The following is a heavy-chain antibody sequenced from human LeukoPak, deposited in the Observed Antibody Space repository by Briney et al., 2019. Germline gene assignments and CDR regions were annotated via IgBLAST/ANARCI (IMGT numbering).Heavy chain of an antibody. CDR2: IMQDGSEK. CDR3: ARRGTSSSWAHFDY. V-gene: IGHV3-7*05. D-gene: IGHD6-13*01. CDR1: GFTFSSYW. J-gene: IGHJ4*02. Sequence: GGSLRLSCAASGFTFSSYWMTWVRQAPGKGLEWVAKIMQDGSEKYYVDSVKGRFTISRDNAKNSLYLQMNSLGAEDTAVYYCARRGTSSSWAHFDYRGQGTLVTVSS.